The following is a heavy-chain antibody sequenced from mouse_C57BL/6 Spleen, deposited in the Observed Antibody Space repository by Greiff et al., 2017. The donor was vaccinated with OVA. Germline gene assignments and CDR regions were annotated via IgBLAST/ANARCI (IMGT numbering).Heavy chain of an antibody. Sequence: QVQLQESGPGLVQPSQSLSITCTVSGFSLTSYGVHWVRQSPGKGLEWLGVIWGGGSTDYNAAFISRLSISKDNSKSQVFFKMNSLQADDTAIYYCARNRLGEGAMDYWGQGTSVTVSS. CDR2: IWGGGST. D-gene: IGHD4-1*01. V-gene: IGHV2-2*01. CDR3: ARNRLGEGAMDY. J-gene: IGHJ4*01. CDR1: GFSLTSYG.